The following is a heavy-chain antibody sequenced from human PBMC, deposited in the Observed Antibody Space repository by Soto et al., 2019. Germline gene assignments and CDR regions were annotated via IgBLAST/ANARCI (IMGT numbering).Heavy chain of an antibody. D-gene: IGHD2-15*01. J-gene: IGHJ3*02. Sequence: GGSLRLSCAASGFTFSSYWMSWVRQAPGKGLEWVANIKQDGSEKYYVDSVKGRFTISRDNAKNSLYLQMNSLRAEDTAVYYCARDRGGGRDAFDIWGQGTMVTVSS. CDR2: IKQDGSEK. CDR3: ARDRGGGRDAFDI. CDR1: GFTFSSYW. V-gene: IGHV3-7*01.